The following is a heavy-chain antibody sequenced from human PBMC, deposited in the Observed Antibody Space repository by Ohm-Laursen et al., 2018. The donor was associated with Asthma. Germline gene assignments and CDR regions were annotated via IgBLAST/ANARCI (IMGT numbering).Heavy chain of an antibody. Sequence: SLRLSCADSGFTFSTYTMNWVRQAPGKGLQWLAFIKPDGSQTYYADSVEGRFSISRDNSKNSLYLQMSSLRGEDTAIYYCATLSWYASQYWGQGTLVTVSS. CDR1: GFTFSTYT. CDR3: ATLSWYASQY. CDR2: IKPDGSQT. J-gene: IGHJ4*02. V-gene: IGHV3-7*01. D-gene: IGHD2-2*01.